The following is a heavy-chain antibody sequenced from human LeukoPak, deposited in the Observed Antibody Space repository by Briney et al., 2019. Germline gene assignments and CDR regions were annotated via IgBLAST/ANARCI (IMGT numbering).Heavy chain of an antibody. CDR1: GYTFTSYD. D-gene: IGHD2-2*01. V-gene: IGHV1-2*06. CDR2: INPNSGDT. J-gene: IGHJ4*02. CDR3: ARDYCSSTSCLFDY. Sequence: ASVKVSCKASGYTFTSYDINWVQQAPGQGLEWMGRINPNSGDTNYAQKFQGRVTMTRDTSISTAYMELSRLRSDDTAVYYCARDYCSSTSCLFDYWGQGTLVTVSS.